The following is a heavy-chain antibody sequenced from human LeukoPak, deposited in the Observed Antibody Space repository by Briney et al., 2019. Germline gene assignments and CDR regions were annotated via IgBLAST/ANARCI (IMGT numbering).Heavy chain of an antibody. CDR1: GYTFTSYY. CDR3: ATGLKEGYYDILTGYYYFDY. CDR2: INPGGGST. D-gene: IGHD3-9*01. J-gene: IGHJ4*02. V-gene: IGHV1-46*01. Sequence: GASVKVSCKASGYTFTSYYMHWVRQAPGQGLEWMGIINPGGGSTSYTQKVQGRVTMTRDTSTSTVYMELSSMRSEDTAVYYCATGLKEGYYDILTGYYYFDYWGQGTLVTVSS.